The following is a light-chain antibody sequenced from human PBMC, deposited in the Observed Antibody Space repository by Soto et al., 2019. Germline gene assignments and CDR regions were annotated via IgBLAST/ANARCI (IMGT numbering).Light chain of an antibody. CDR1: QSIGSFY. CDR2: GVS. V-gene: IGKV3-20*01. J-gene: IGKJ1*01. CDR3: QQYGDSPWT. Sequence: IVLTQSPGSLSLSPGERATLSCRASQSIGSFYLAWYQQKSGQAPRLLIFGVSSRATGIPDRFSGSGSGTDFTLTISRLEPEDFAVYYCQQYGDSPWTFGQGTKEDIK.